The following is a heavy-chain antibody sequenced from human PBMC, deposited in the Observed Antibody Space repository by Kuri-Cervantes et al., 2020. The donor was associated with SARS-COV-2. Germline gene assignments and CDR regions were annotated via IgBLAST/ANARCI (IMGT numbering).Heavy chain of an antibody. CDR2: IKQDGSEK. Sequence: GESLKISCAASGFTFSSYAMHWVRQAPGKGLEWVANIKQDGSEKYYVDSVKGRFTISRDNAKNSLYLQMNSLRAEDTAVYYCANVLRYFDPTDAFDIWGQGTMVTVSS. J-gene: IGHJ3*02. V-gene: IGHV3-7*01. D-gene: IGHD3-9*01. CDR3: ANVLRYFDPTDAFDI. CDR1: GFTFSSYA.